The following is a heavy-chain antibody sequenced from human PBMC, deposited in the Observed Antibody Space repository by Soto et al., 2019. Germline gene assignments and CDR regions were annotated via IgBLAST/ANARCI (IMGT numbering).Heavy chain of an antibody. Sequence: ASVKFSCKASGYTFTSYAMHWVRQAPGQRLEWMGWINAGNGNTKYSQKFQGRVTITRDTSTSTAYMELSSLRSEDTAVYYCAGSWSSSPEPYYYYYGMDVWGQGTAVTVSS. CDR2: INAGNGNT. J-gene: IGHJ6*02. CDR1: GYTFTSYA. D-gene: IGHD6-6*01. V-gene: IGHV1-3*01. CDR3: AGSWSSSPEPYYYYYGMDV.